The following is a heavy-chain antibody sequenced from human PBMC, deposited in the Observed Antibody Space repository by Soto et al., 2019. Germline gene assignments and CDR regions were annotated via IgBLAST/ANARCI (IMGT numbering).Heavy chain of an antibody. V-gene: IGHV4-61*08. CDR2: IFYSGIT. Sequence: SETLSLTCAVSGGSISSGGYSWSWIRQPPGKGREWIGYIFYSGITNYNPSLESRVTISVDTSKNQFSLKVNSVTAADTAVYYCERHYTIGNNWNYFDYWGQGTLVTVSS. D-gene: IGHD1-1*01. CDR1: GGSISSGGYS. J-gene: IGHJ4*02. CDR3: ERHYTIGNNWNYFDY.